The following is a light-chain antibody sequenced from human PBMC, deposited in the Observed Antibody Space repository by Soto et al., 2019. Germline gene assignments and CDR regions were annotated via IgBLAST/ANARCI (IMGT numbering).Light chain of an antibody. CDR3: QQYNNWPPIT. Sequence: EIVMTQSPATLSVSPGESATLSCRASQSVSSNLAWYQQKPGQAPRLLIYSASTRATGIPVRFSGSGSATEFTLTISSLQSEDFAVYYCQQYNNWPPITFGQGTRLEIK. CDR1: QSVSSN. CDR2: SAS. V-gene: IGKV3-15*01. J-gene: IGKJ5*01.